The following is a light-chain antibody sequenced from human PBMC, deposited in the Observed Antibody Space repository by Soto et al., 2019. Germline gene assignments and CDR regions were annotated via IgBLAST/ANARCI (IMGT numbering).Light chain of an antibody. Sequence: EVAMTQSPATLSVSPGERAILSCRTSQGVSSNLAWYQQKPGLPPRLLIYGASTRATGIPARFSGSGSGTAFTLTLSSLQSEDFAVYYCQQYDNRPPFTFGPGTKVDIK. CDR1: QGVSSN. J-gene: IGKJ3*01. CDR2: GAS. V-gene: IGKV3-15*01. CDR3: QQYDNRPPFT.